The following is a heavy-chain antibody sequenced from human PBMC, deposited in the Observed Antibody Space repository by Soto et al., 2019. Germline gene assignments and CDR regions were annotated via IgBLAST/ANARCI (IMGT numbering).Heavy chain of an antibody. Sequence: SETLSLTCAVYGGSFSGYYWSWIRQPPGKGLEWIGEINHSGSTNYNPSLKSRVTISVDTSKNQFSLKLSSVTAADTAVYYCARAPHYVWGSYRFHYGMDVWGQGTTVTSP. CDR2: INHSGST. CDR1: GGSFSGYY. V-gene: IGHV4-34*01. D-gene: IGHD3-16*02. CDR3: ARAPHYVWGSYRFHYGMDV. J-gene: IGHJ6*02.